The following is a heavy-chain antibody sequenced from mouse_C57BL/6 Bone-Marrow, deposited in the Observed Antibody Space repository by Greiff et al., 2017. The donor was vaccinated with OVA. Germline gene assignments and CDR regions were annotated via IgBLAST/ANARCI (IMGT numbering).Heavy chain of an antibody. J-gene: IGHJ2*01. CDR2: INPGSGGT. D-gene: IGHD2-4*01. CDR3: ARKDIYYDYDGGFDY. Sequence: QVQLKESGAELVRPGTSVKVSCKASGYAFTNYLIEWVKQRPGQGLEWIGVINPGSGGTNYNEKFKGKATLTADKSSSTAYMQLSSLTSEDSAVYFCARKDIYYDYDGGFDYWGQGTTLTVSS. V-gene: IGHV1-54*01. CDR1: GYAFTNYL.